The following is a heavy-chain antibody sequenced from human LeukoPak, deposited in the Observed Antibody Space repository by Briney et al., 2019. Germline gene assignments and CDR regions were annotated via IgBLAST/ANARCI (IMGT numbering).Heavy chain of an antibody. D-gene: IGHD3-10*01. CDR1: DFSISSGYY. CDR2: INHSGST. Sequence: SETLSLTCTVSDFSISSGYYWGWIRQPPGEGLEWIGEINHSGSTNYNPSLKSRVTISVDTSKNQFSLKLSSVTAADTAVYYCARRRVLLWFRLNNWFDPWGQGTLVTVSS. CDR3: ARRRVLLWFRLNNWFDP. V-gene: IGHV4-38-2*02. J-gene: IGHJ5*02.